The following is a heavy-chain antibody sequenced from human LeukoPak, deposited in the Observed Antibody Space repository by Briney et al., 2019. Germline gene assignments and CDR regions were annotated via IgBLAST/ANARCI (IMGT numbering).Heavy chain of an antibody. CDR1: GFTFSDYP. D-gene: IGHD1-14*01. CDR3: ARSPGFPFGYMDV. V-gene: IGHV3-30*04. CDR2: ISHDASND. Sequence: PGGSLRLSCAASGFTFSDYPMYWVRQAPGKGLEWVAVISHDASNDFYRDSVRGRFTISRDNARNTVYLQMDTLKPEDTAVYYCARSPGFPFGYMDVWGKGTMVIVSS. J-gene: IGHJ6*03.